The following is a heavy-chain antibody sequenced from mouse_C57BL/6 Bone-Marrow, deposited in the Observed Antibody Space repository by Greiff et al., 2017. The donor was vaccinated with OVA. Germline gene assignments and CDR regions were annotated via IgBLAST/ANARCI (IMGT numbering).Heavy chain of an antibody. J-gene: IGHJ3*01. CDR3: ARALLLRSAWFAY. CDR2: IYPGSGNT. D-gene: IGHD1-1*01. V-gene: IGHV1-76*01. Sequence: VKVVESGAELVRPGASVKLSCKASGYTFTDYYINWVKQRPGQGLEWIARIYPGSGNTYYNEKFKGKATLTAEKSSSTAYMQLSSLTSEDSAVYFCARALLLRSAWFAYWGQGTLVTVSA. CDR1: GYTFTDYY.